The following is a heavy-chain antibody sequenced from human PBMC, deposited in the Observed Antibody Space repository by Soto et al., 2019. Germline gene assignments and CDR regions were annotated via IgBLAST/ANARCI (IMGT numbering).Heavy chain of an antibody. CDR1: GFSLTTDGVG. J-gene: IGHJ4*02. Sequence: QITLRESGPALVKPTQTLTLTCTVSGFSLTTDGVGVGWVRQPPGKALEWLTLVYWDDDERYSRSLQSRLTISRDTSRNKVVLTLTNVDPVDTATYYCVRQDSRGRYFDFWGQGILVTFSS. D-gene: IGHD2-15*01. CDR2: VYWDDDE. CDR3: VRQDSRGRYFDF. V-gene: IGHV2-5*02.